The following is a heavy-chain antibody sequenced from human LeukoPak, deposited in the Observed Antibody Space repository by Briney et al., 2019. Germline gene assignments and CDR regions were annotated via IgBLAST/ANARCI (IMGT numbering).Heavy chain of an antibody. D-gene: IGHD1-26*01. CDR3: ARGRYSIDY. J-gene: IGHJ4*02. V-gene: IGHV3-7*03. Sequence: GGSLRLSCAASGFTFSSQWMSWVRQAPGKGLEWVSNIKQDGSEKYYVDSVKGRFTISRDNAKNSLYLQMNSLRAEDTAVYYCARGRYSIDYWGQGTLVTVSS. CDR2: IKQDGSEK. CDR1: GFTFSSQW.